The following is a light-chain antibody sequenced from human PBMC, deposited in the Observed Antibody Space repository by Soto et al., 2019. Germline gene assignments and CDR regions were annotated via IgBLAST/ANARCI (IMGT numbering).Light chain of an antibody. CDR2: GAS. J-gene: IGKJ1*01. CDR1: HSVSSS. V-gene: IGKV3-15*01. CDR3: QHYNTWPWT. Sequence: EVVMTQSPATLSVSPGESATLSCRASHSVSSSLVWYQQKPGQTPRLLIYGASTRATGVPARFSGSGSGTEFTLTIGSLQSEDFAVYYCQHYNTWPWTFGQGTKVEIK.